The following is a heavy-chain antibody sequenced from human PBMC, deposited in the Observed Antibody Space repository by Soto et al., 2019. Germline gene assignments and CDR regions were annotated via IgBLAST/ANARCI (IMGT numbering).Heavy chain of an antibody. CDR2: IIPIFGTA. J-gene: IGHJ5*02. V-gene: IGHV1-69*13. D-gene: IGHD5-18*01. CDR1: GGTFSSYA. CDR3: ARVGYSYGYYFDP. Sequence: SVKVSCKASGGTFSSYAISWVRQAPGQGLEWMGGIIPIFGTANYAQKFQGGVTITADESTSTAYMELSSLRSEDTAVYYCARVGYSYGYYFDPWGQGTLVTVSS.